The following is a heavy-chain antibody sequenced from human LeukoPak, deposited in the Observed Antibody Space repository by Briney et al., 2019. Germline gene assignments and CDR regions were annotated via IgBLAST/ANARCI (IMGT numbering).Heavy chain of an antibody. CDR2: MHPNSGGT. V-gene: IGHV1-2*02. D-gene: IGHD3-22*01. CDR3: ASLAHFDGSTYYPDF. Sequence: ASVKVSCKPSEYIFTDDYMHWVRQTPGQGLEWMGWMHPNSGGTNYAQNFQGRVTMTRDTSITTAYMELSRLTSDDTAVYYCASLAHFDGSTYYPDFWGQGTLVTVSS. J-gene: IGHJ4*02. CDR1: EYIFTDDY.